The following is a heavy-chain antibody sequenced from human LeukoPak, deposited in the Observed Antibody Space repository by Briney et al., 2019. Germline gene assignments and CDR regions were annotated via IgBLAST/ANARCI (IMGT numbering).Heavy chain of an antibody. CDR2: IKQDGSEK. Sequence: GGSLRLSCAASGFIFNNYWISWVRQAPGEGLEWVANIKQDGSEKYYVDSVKGRFTISRDNAKNSLYLQMNSLRAEDTAVYYCAKESGITIFGVVISGYWGQGTLVTVSS. V-gene: IGHV3-7*01. CDR3: AKESGITIFGVVISGY. J-gene: IGHJ4*02. D-gene: IGHD3-3*01. CDR1: GFIFNNYW.